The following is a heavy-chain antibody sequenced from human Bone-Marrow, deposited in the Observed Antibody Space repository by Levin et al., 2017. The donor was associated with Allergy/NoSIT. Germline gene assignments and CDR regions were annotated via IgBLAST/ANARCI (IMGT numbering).Heavy chain of an antibody. CDR1: GFTFSSYW. Sequence: PGGSLRLSCAASGFTFSSYWMSWVRQAPGKGLEWVANIKQDGSEKYYVDSVKGRFTISRDNAKNSLYLQMNSLRAEDTAVYYCARERAMYSSSWHRQYYYYYMDVWGKGTTVTVSS. CDR3: ARERAMYSSSWHRQYYYYYMDV. J-gene: IGHJ6*03. V-gene: IGHV3-7*03. CDR2: IKQDGSEK. D-gene: IGHD6-13*01.